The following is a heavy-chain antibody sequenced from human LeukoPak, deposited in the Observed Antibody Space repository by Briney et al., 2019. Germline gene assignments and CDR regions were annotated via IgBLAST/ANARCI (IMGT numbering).Heavy chain of an antibody. J-gene: IGHJ3*02. CDR2: ISGGGEST. Sequence: GGSLRLSCVASEFTLSSHAMNWVRQAPGKGLEWVSSISGGGESTYYADSVKGRFTVSRDNSKNTLYLQMNSLRAEDTAVYYCANHGHYYDSSGFSYDAFDIWGQGTMVTVSS. CDR3: ANHGHYYDSSGFSYDAFDI. D-gene: IGHD3-22*01. V-gene: IGHV3-23*01. CDR1: EFTLSSHA.